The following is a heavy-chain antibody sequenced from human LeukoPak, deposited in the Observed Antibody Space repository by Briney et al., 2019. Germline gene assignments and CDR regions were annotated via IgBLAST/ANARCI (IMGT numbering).Heavy chain of an antibody. CDR3: ARFHYDFWSGYPTPFDY. D-gene: IGHD3-3*01. CDR1: GYTFTGYY. Sequence: ASVKVSCKASGYTFTGYYMHWVRQAPGQGLEWMGWINPNSGGTNYAQKFQGRVTMTRDTSISTAYMELSRLRSDDTAVYYCARFHYDFWSGYPTPFDYWGQGTLVTVSS. V-gene: IGHV1-2*02. CDR2: INPNSGGT. J-gene: IGHJ4*02.